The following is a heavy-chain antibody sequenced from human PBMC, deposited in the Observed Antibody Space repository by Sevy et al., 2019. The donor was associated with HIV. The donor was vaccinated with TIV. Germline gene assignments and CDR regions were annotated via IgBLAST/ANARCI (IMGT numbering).Heavy chain of an antibody. Sequence: GGSLRLSCAASGFTFSSYWMSWVRQAPGKGLEWVANIKQDGSEKYCVDSVKGRFTISRDNAKNSLYLQMNSLRAEDTAVYYCATLPAVAGLDYWGQGTLVTVSS. CDR1: GFTFSSYW. J-gene: IGHJ4*02. CDR3: ATLPAVAGLDY. V-gene: IGHV3-7*01. D-gene: IGHD6-19*01. CDR2: IKQDGSEK.